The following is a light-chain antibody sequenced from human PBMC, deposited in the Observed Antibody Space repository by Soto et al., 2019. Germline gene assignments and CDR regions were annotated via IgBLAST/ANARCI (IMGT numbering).Light chain of an antibody. J-gene: IGLJ3*02. Sequence: QSVLTQPPSASGTPGQRVTISCSGSSSNIGSNILNWYRQVPGTAPKLLIYNNVHRPSGVPDRFSGSKSGASGSLAISGLQREDEADYYCSAWDGSLNGLVFGGGTKLTVL. V-gene: IGLV1-44*01. CDR2: NNV. CDR3: SAWDGSLNGLV. CDR1: SSNIGSNI.